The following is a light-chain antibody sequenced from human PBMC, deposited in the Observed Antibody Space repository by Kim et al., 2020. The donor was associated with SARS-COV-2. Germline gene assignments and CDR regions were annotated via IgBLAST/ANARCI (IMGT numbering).Light chain of an antibody. CDR2: AAS. CDR3: LQHSKFPIT. CDR1: QDIKNQ. V-gene: IGKV1-17*01. J-gene: IGKJ5*01. Sequence: ATVRDRVTSSCRASQDIKNQLGWYPHEVGKACKRLIYAASSLQSGVPSRFSGSGSGTEFTVTISSLQPEDFATYYCLQHSKFPITFGQGTRLEIK.